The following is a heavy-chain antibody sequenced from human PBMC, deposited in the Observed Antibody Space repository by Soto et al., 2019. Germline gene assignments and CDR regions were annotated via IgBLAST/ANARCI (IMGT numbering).Heavy chain of an antibody. J-gene: IGHJ4*02. CDR1: GFTFTRHS. Sequence: LSCASSGFTFTRHSVNWVRQAPGKGLEWVSSISSTTNYIYYGDSMKGRFTISRDNAKNSLYLEMNSLRAEDTAVYYCARESEDLTSNFDYWGQGTLVTV. V-gene: IGHV3-21*06. CDR2: ISSTTNYI. CDR3: ARESEDLTSNFDY.